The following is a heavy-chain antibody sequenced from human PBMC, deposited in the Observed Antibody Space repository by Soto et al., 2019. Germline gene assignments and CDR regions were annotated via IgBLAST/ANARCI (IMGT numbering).Heavy chain of an antibody. CDR2: IYSGGST. V-gene: IGHV3-66*01. D-gene: IGHD1-26*01. J-gene: IGHJ4*02. CDR3: ARGGRQEYFDY. CDR1: GFTVSSNY. Sequence: PGGSLILSCAASGFTVSSNYMSWVRQAPGKGLEWVSVIYSGGSTYYADSVKGRFTISRDNSKNTLYLQMNSLRAEDTAVYYCARGGRQEYFDYWGQGTLVTVSS.